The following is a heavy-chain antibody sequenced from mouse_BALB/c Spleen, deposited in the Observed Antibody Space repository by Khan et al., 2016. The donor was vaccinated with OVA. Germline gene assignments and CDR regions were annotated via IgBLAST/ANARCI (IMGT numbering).Heavy chain of an antibody. J-gene: IGHJ1*01. CDR2: ISTYSGNT. CDR3: ARGGYYGSSSYFDV. V-gene: IGHV1S137*01. Sequence: VQLKESGPELVRPGVSVKISCKGSGYTFTDYAMHWVKQSHAKSLEWIGVISTYSGNTNYNQKFKGKASMTVDKSSSTAYMELARLTSEDSAIYYGARGGYYGSSSYFDVWGAGTTVTVSS. CDR1: GYTFTDYA. D-gene: IGHD1-1*01.